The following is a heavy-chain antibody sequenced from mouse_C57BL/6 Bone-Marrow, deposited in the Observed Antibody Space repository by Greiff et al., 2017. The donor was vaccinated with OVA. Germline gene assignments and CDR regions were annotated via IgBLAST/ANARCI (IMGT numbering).Heavy chain of an antibody. D-gene: IGHD1-1*01. CDR2: IDPSDSYT. Sequence: QVQLQQPGAELVMPGASVKLSCKASGYTFTSYWMHWVKQRPGQGLEWIGEIDPSDSYTNYNQKFKGKTTLTVDKSSSTAYMQLSILTSEDSAVYYCAREAVVATPYAMDYWGQGTSVTVSS. V-gene: IGHV1-69*01. CDR3: AREAVVATPYAMDY. J-gene: IGHJ4*01. CDR1: GYTFTSYW.